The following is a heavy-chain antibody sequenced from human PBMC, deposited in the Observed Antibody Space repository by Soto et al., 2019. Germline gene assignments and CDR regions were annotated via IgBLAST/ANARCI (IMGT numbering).Heavy chain of an antibody. Sequence: EVQLLESGGGLVQPGRSLRLSCAASGFTFSSYDMNWVRQAPGKGLEWVSAMSGTGGSTDYADSVKGRFTISRDNSKNTRYLQMNSLGVEDTAVCYCATAGFSSGWSPSYFDYWGQGTLVTVSS. D-gene: IGHD6-19*01. CDR3: ATAGFSSGWSPSYFDY. J-gene: IGHJ4*02. V-gene: IGHV3-23*01. CDR1: GFTFSSYD. CDR2: MSGTGGST.